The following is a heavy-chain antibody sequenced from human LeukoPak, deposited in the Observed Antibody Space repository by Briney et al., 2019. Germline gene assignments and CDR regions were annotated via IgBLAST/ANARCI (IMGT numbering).Heavy chain of an antibody. CDR3: ASSGSGSGGKYYYYGMDV. J-gene: IGHJ6*04. V-gene: IGHV4-59*08. D-gene: IGHD2-15*01. Sequence: SETLSLTCTVSGGSISSYYWSWIRQPPGKGLEWIGYIYYSGSTNYNPSLKSRVTISVDTSKNQFSLKLSSVTAADTAVYYCASSGSGSGGKYYYYGMDVWGKGTTVTVSS. CDR1: GGSISSYY. CDR2: IYYSGST.